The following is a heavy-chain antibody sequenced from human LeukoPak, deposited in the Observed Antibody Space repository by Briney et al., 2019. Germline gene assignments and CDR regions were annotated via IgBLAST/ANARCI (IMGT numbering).Heavy chain of an antibody. D-gene: IGHD2-8*01. V-gene: IGHV3-30*04. Sequence: SGGSLRLSCAASGFTFSSYAMHWVRQAPGKGLEWVAVISYDGSNKYYADSVKGRFTISRDNSKNTLYLQMNSLRAEDTAVYYCAKDRCSNGIGCYHYYMDVWGKGTTVTISS. CDR1: GFTFSSYA. CDR2: ISYDGSNK. J-gene: IGHJ6*03. CDR3: AKDRCSNGIGCYHYYMDV.